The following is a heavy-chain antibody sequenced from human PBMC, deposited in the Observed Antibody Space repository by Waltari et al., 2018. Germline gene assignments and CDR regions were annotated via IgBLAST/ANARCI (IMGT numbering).Heavy chain of an antibody. CDR1: GYTFTAYY. Sequence: QVQLVQSGAEVKKPGASVNVSCTTSGYTFTAYYLHGVRQAPGQGLEWMGRINPYSGVTNLAQKLQGRVTMTRDPSISTAYMEVRRLRSDDTAVFYCARWTSSRDAFDIWGQGTMVTVSS. V-gene: IGHV1-2*06. CDR2: INPYSGVT. CDR3: ARWTSSRDAFDI. J-gene: IGHJ3*02. D-gene: IGHD2-2*01.